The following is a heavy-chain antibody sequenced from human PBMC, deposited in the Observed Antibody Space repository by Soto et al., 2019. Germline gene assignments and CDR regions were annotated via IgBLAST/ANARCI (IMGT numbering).Heavy chain of an antibody. J-gene: IGHJ6*02. D-gene: IGHD3-3*01. Sequence: GASVKVSCKASGGTFSSYAISWVRQAPGQGLEWMGGIIPIFGTANYAQKFQGRVTITADESTSTAYMELSSLRSEDTAVYYCAREPLLEGLSAYGMDVWGQGTTVTVSS. V-gene: IGHV1-69*13. CDR2: IIPIFGTA. CDR3: AREPLLEGLSAYGMDV. CDR1: GGTFSSYA.